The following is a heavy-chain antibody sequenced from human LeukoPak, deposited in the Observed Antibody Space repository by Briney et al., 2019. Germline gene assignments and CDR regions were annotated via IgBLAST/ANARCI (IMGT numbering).Heavy chain of an antibody. V-gene: IGHV3-74*01. D-gene: IGHD2-15*01. CDR3: ARGRPHGSDY. J-gene: IGHJ4*02. Sequence: PGGSLRLSCAASGFSFSSYWMNWVRQAQGKGLVWVSRISSDGSSTNYADSVKGRFTISRDNAKNTLYLQMNSLRVEDTAVYYCARGRPHGSDYWGQGTLVTVSS. CDR1: GFSFSSYW. CDR2: ISSDGSST.